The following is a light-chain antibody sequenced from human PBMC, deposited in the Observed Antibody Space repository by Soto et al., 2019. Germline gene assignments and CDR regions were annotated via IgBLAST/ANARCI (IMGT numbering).Light chain of an antibody. CDR3: QQFDSSLYT. V-gene: IGKV3-20*01. CDR1: QSIYTR. CDR2: DAS. Sequence: EIELTQSPCTLSSSEGDRATISCRASQSIYTRLAWYQKKSGQAPRLFIYDASTLANGIPDRFSGSGSGTDFTLTISRLEPEDFAAYYCQQFDSSLYTFAQGTKLDIK. J-gene: IGKJ2*01.